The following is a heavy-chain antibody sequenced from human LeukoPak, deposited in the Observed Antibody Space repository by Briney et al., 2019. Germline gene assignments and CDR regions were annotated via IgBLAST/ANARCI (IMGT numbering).Heavy chain of an antibody. CDR2: TSSSDAGT. D-gene: IGHD2-21*01. CDR1: GFTLSTYA. CDR3: AKAPVTSCRGAYCYPFDS. J-gene: IGHJ4*02. Sequence: GGSLRLSCAASGFTLSTYAMSWVRQTPGKGLEWVAATSSSDAGTYHADFVRGPFTISRDNSKNTLYLQMNSLRAEDAAVYFCAKAPVTSCRGAYCYPFDSWGQGTLVTVSS. V-gene: IGHV3-23*01.